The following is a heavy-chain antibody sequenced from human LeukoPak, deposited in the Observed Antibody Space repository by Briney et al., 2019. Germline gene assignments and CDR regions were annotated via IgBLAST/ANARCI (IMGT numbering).Heavy chain of an antibody. Sequence: ASVKVSCKASGYTFTSYGISWVRQAPGQGLEWMGWISVYKGNTNYAQKLQGRVTMTTDTSTSIVYMELRSLRSDDTAVYYCGRSMDSSTSRLIEYWGQGTLITVSS. CDR2: ISVYKGNT. CDR3: GRSMDSSTSRLIEY. D-gene: IGHD6-6*01. CDR1: GYTFTSYG. V-gene: IGHV1-18*01. J-gene: IGHJ4*02.